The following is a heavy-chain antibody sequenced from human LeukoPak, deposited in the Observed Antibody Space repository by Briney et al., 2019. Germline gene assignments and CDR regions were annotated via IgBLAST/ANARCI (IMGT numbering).Heavy chain of an antibody. CDR2: ISYDGSNK. D-gene: IGHD2-2*01. CDR3: ARDRRSTSCYDGCYYYGMDV. J-gene: IGHJ6*02. Sequence: PGGSLRLSCAASGFTFSSYAMHWVRQAPGQGLEWVAVISYDGSNKYYADSVKGRFTISRDNSKNTLYLQMNSLRAEDTAVYYCARDRRSTSCYDGCYYYGMDVWGQGTTVTVSS. V-gene: IGHV3-30-3*01. CDR1: GFTFSSYA.